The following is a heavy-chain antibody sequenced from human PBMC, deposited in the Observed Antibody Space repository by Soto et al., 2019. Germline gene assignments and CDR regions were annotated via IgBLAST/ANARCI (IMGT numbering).Heavy chain of an antibody. Sequence: GGSLGLSCAASGFTFSNAWMSWVRQAPGKGLEWVGRIKSKTDGGTTDYAAPVKGRFTISRDDSKNTLYLQMNSLKTEDTAVYYCTTDRDSSADAFDIWGQGTMVTVSS. V-gene: IGHV3-15*01. CDR1: GFTFSNAW. D-gene: IGHD6-25*01. J-gene: IGHJ3*02. CDR3: TTDRDSSADAFDI. CDR2: IKSKTDGGTT.